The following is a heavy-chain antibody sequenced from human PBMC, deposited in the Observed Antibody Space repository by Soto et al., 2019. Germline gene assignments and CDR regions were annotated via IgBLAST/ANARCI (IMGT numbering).Heavy chain of an antibody. J-gene: IGHJ6*02. CDR1: GFTFSSYG. Sequence: QVQLVESGGGVVQPGRSLRLSCAASGFTFSSYGMHWVRQAPGEGLEWVAVISYDGSNKYYADSVKGRFTISRDNSKNTLYLQMNSLRAEDTAVYYCAKDAYYGSGSYYYGMDVWGQGTTVTVSS. CDR2: ISYDGSNK. D-gene: IGHD3-10*01. V-gene: IGHV3-30*18. CDR3: AKDAYYGSGSYYYGMDV.